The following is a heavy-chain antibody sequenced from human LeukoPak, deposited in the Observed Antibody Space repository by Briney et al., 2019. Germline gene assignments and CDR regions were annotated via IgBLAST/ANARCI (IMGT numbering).Heavy chain of an antibody. CDR2: INHSGST. J-gene: IGHJ4*02. V-gene: IGHV4-34*01. CDR1: GGSFSGYY. Sequence: SETLSLTCAVYGGSFSGYYWSWIRQPPGKGLEWIGEINHSGSTNYNPSLKSRVTISVDTSKNQFSLKLSSVTAADTAVYYCARDRTPDVPGIDYWGQGTLVTVSS. CDR3: ARDRTPDVPGIDY.